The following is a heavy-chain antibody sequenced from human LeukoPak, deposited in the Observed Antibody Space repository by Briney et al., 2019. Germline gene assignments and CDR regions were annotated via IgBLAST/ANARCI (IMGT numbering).Heavy chain of an antibody. CDR1: GGSLSSGSYY. CDR2: IYTSGST. J-gene: IGHJ4*02. D-gene: IGHD3-3*01. CDR3: AREGYDFWSGYYDY. Sequence: SETLSLTCTVSGGSLSSGSYYWSWIRQPAGKGLEWIGRIYTSGSTNYNPSLKSRATISVDTSKNQFSLKLSSVTAADTAVYYCAREGYDFWSGYYDYWGQGTLVTVSS. V-gene: IGHV4-61*02.